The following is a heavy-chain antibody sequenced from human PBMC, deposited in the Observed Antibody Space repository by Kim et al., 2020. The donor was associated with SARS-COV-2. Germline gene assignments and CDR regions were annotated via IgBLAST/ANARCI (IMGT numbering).Heavy chain of an antibody. V-gene: IGHV4-61*02. D-gene: IGHD6-19*01. CDR1: GGSISSGSYY. CDR2: IYTSGST. Sequence: SETLSLTCTVSGGSISSGSYYWSWIRQPAGKGLEWIGRIYTSGSTNYNPSLKSRVTISVDTSKNQFSLKLSSVTAADTAVYYCARDGKGRSSGWYHHYYYGMDVWGQGTTVTVSS. CDR3: ARDGKGRSSGWYHHYYYGMDV. J-gene: IGHJ6*02.